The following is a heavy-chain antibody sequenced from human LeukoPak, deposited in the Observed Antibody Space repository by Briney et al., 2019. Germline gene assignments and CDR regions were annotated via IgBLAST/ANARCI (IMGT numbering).Heavy chain of an antibody. V-gene: IGHV5-51*01. Sequence: GESLKISCKGSGYSFTSYWIGWVRQMPGKGLEWMGIIYPGDSDTRYSPSFPGQVTISADKSISTAYLQWSSLKASDTAMYYCARHASGYSSSWYTPAPWGQGTLVTVSS. CDR2: IYPGDSDT. D-gene: IGHD6-13*01. J-gene: IGHJ5*02. CDR3: ARHASGYSSSWYTPAP. CDR1: GYSFTSYW.